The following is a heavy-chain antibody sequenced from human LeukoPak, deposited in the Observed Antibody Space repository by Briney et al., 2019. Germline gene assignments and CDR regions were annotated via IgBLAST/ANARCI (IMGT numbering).Heavy chain of an antibody. CDR2: INPNSGGT. CDR3: ARVTYYYDSSGYYYPPN. J-gene: IGHJ4*02. Sequence: ASVTVSCKASVYTFTGYYMHWVRQAPGQGLEWMGWINPNSGGTNYAQKFQGRVTMTRDTSISTAYMELSRLRSDDTAVYYCARVTYYYDSSGYYYPPNWGQGTLVTVSS. V-gene: IGHV1-2*02. D-gene: IGHD3-22*01. CDR1: VYTFTGYY.